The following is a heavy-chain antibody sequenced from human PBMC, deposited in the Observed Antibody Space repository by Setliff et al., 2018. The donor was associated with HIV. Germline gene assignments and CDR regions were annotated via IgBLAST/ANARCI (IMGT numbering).Heavy chain of an antibody. Sequence: GASVKVSCKASGYTFTDYYIHWVRQAPGQGLEWMGRINPKSGGTNYVQKFQGRVTMTRDTSINTADLELSRLRSDDTAVYYCAKDRTGTVTTLHVLCKGTTVTVSS. D-gene: IGHD1-7*01. CDR3: AKDRTGTVTTLHV. CDR2: INPKSGGT. J-gene: IGHJ6*04. V-gene: IGHV1-2*06. CDR1: GYTFTDYY.